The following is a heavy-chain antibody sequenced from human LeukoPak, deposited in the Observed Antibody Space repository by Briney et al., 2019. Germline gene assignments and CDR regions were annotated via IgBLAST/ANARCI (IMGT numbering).Heavy chain of an antibody. Sequence: GGSLRLSCAASGFTFSSYWMHWVRQAPGKGLEWVANIKQDGSEKYYVDSVKGRFTISRDNAKNSLYLQMNSLRAEDTAVYYCARPLWFGELANSYYFDYWGQGTLVTVSS. J-gene: IGHJ4*02. CDR3: ARPLWFGELANSYYFDY. CDR1: GFTFSSYW. D-gene: IGHD3-10*01. V-gene: IGHV3-7*01. CDR2: IKQDGSEK.